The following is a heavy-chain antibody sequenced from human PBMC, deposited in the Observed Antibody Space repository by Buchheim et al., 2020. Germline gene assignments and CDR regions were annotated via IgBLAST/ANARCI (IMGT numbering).Heavy chain of an antibody. CDR1: GFTFSSYG. V-gene: IGHV3-30*18. Sequence: QVQLVESGGGVVQPGRSLRLSCAASGFTFSSYGMHWVRQAPGKGLEWVAVISYDGSNKYYADSVKGRFTISRDNSKNTLYLQMNSLRAEDTAVYYCAKAWYSGSYYYYGMDVWGQGT. CDR3: AKAWYSGSYYYYGMDV. D-gene: IGHD1-26*01. CDR2: ISYDGSNK. J-gene: IGHJ6*02.